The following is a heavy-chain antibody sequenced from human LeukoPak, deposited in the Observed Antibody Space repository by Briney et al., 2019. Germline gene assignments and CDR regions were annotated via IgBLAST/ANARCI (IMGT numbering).Heavy chain of an antibody. J-gene: IGHJ4*02. Sequence: SETLSLTCTVSGGSISSYYWSWIRQPPGKGLEWIGYIYYSGSTNYNPSLKSRVTISVDTSKNQFSLKLSSVTAADTAVYYCARVLDIAAVPYYSDYWGQGTLVTVSS. CDR2: IYYSGST. V-gene: IGHV4-59*08. CDR3: ARVLDIAAVPYYSDY. CDR1: GGSISSYY. D-gene: IGHD6-13*01.